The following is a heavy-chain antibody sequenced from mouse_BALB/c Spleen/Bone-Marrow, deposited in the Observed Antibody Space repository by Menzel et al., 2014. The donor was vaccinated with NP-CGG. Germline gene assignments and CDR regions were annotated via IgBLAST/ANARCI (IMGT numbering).Heavy chain of an antibody. CDR2: IWAGGST. CDR1: GFSLTSYG. CDR3: AREGRYGYAMDY. Sequence: VQVVESGPGLVAPSQSLSITCTVSGFSLTSYGVHWVRQPPGKGLEWLGVIWAGGSTNYNSALMSRLSISKDNSKTQVFLKMNSPQTDDTAMYFCAREGRYGYAMDYWGQGTSVTVSS. V-gene: IGHV2-9*02. D-gene: IGHD2-12*01. J-gene: IGHJ4*01.